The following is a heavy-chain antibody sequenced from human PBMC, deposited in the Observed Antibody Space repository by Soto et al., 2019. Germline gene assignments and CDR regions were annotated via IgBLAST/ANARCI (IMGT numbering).Heavy chain of an antibody. D-gene: IGHD5-18*01. CDR2: IIPILGIA. CDR1: GGTSSGYT. Sequence: ASAKASLKPSGGTSSGYTNSWVRQAPGQGLEWMGRIIPILGIANYAQKFQGRVTITADKSTSTAYMELSSLRSEDTAVYYCARDKNRDGYSYGLKAFDIWG. CDR3: ARDKNRDGYSYGLKAFDI. J-gene: IGHJ3*02. V-gene: IGHV1-69*04.